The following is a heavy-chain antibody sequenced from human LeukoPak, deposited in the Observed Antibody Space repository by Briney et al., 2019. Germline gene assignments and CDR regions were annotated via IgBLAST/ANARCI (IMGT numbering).Heavy chain of an antibody. V-gene: IGHV1-18*01. CDR3: ARVGLGYCSSTSCYFDY. Sequence: GASVKVSCKASGYTFTSYGISWVRQAPGQGLEWMGWISAYNGNTNYAQKLQGRVTMTTDTSTSKAYMELRSLRSDDTAVYYCARVGLGYCSSTSCYFDYWGQGTLVTVSS. CDR2: ISAYNGNT. CDR1: GYTFTSYG. D-gene: IGHD2-2*01. J-gene: IGHJ4*02.